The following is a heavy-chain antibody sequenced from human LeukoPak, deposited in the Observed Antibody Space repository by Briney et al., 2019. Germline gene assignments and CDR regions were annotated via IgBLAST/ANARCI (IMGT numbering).Heavy chain of an antibody. D-gene: IGHD1-26*01. CDR3: AKLWEGGY. Sequence: PGGSLRLSCVASGFRFSTYWMDWVRQAPGKGLEWVATIRQDGNDIYYVDSVKGRFTISRDNAKNSLYLQMNGIRTEDTAIYYCAKLWEGGYWGQGTPVTFSS. CDR1: GFRFSTYW. J-gene: IGHJ4*02. CDR2: IRQDGNDI. V-gene: IGHV3-7*01.